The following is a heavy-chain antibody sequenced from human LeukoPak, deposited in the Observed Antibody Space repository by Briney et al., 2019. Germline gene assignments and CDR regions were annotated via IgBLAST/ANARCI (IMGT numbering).Heavy chain of an antibody. CDR2: INTNTGNP. Sequence: ASVKVSCKASAHTFTSYAMNWVRQAPGQGLEWMGWINTNTGNPTYAQGFTGRFVFSLDTSVSTAYLQISSLKAEDTAVYYCAGGAYYDFWSGPLDWGQGTLVSVSS. V-gene: IGHV7-4-1*02. J-gene: IGHJ4*02. CDR3: AGGAYYDFWSGPLD. CDR1: AHTFTSYA. D-gene: IGHD3-3*01.